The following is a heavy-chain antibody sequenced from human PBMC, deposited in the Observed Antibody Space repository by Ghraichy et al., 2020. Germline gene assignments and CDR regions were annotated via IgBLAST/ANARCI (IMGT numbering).Heavy chain of an antibody. CDR2: ISSSSSYI. Sequence: GGSLRLSCAASGFTFSSYSMNWVRQAPGKGLEWVSSISSSSSYIYYADSVKGRFTISRDNAKNSLYLQMNSLRAEDTAVYYCARGGIAVAGIWRLGDDAFDIWGQGTMVTVSS. CDR1: GFTFSSYS. J-gene: IGHJ3*02. D-gene: IGHD6-19*01. CDR3: ARGGIAVAGIWRLGDDAFDI. V-gene: IGHV3-21*01.